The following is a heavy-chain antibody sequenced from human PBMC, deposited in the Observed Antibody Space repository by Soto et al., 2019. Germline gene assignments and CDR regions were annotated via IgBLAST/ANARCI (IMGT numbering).Heavy chain of an antibody. J-gene: IGHJ4*02. Sequence: EVQLVESGGGLVKPGGSLRLSCAASGFTFSSYSMKWVRQAPGKGLEWVSSISSSSSYIYYADSVKGRFTISRDNAKNSLYLQMNSLRAEDTAVYYCARDMSGWYFDYWGQGTLVTVSS. V-gene: IGHV3-21*01. CDR3: ARDMSGWYFDY. D-gene: IGHD6-19*01. CDR2: ISSSSSYI. CDR1: GFTFSSYS.